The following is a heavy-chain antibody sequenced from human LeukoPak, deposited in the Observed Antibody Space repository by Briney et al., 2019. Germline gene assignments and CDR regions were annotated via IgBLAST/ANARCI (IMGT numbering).Heavy chain of an antibody. CDR2: ISGSGGST. CDR1: GFTFSSYA. D-gene: IGHD6-6*01. CDR3: AKPTSPSEYSSSLYYYYYGMDV. J-gene: IGHJ6*02. Sequence: PGGSLRLFCAASGFTFSSYAMSWVRQAPGKGLEWVSAISGSGGSTYYADSVKGRFTISRDNSKNTLYLQMKSLRAEDTAVYYCAKPTSPSEYSSSLYYYYYGMDVWGQGTTVTVSS. V-gene: IGHV3-23*01.